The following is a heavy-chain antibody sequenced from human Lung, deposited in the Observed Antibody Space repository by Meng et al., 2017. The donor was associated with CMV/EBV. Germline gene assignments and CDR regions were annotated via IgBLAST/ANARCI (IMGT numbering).Heavy chain of an antibody. CDR1: GYSFTSYW. V-gene: IGHV5-51*01. CDR2: IYPCDSDT. J-gene: IGHJ4*02. D-gene: IGHD2-21*02. Sequence: SCKGSGYSFTSYWIGWVRQMPGKGLEWMGIIYPCDSDTRYSPSFQGQVTISADKSTSTAYPQWSSLKTSVTAMYYCARLPGGDDFTDYWVQGTLVTVSS. CDR3: ARLPGGDDFTDY.